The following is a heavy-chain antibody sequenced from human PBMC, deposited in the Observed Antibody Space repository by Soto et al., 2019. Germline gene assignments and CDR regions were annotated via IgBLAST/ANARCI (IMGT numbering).Heavy chain of an antibody. D-gene: IGHD1-26*01. CDR2: ISHHELRK. CDR1: GFSFSDYG. J-gene: IGHJ4*02. V-gene: IGHV3-30*18. Sequence: ESGGGVVRPGRSLRLSCVASGFSFSDYGMHWVRQTPGKGLEWVAAISHHELRKYYADSVKGRFTISRDNSKKTVYLQLNSLRAEDTAVYYCAKDWVGGSNRYYFEYWGLGTLVTVSS. CDR3: AKDWVGGSNRYYFEY.